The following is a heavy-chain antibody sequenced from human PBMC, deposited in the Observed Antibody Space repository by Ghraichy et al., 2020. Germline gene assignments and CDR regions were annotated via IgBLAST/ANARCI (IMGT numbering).Heavy chain of an antibody. Sequence: LTCAASGFTFSSYAMHWVRQAPGKGLEWVAVISYDGSNKYYADSVKGRFTISRDNSKNTLYLQLNSLRAEDTAVYYCARVTNENAFDIWGQGTMVTVSS. V-gene: IGHV3-30-3*01. D-gene: IGHD1-1*01. J-gene: IGHJ3*02. CDR1: GFTFSSYA. CDR2: ISYDGSNK. CDR3: ARVTNENAFDI.